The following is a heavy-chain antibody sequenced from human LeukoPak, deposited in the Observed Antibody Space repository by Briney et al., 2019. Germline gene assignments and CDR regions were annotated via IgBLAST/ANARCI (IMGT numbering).Heavy chain of an antibody. CDR3: ARGNPLYYDSPPDK. Sequence: ASVKVPCTASGYTFINFDINWVRQAAGQGPEWMGWMNPKSGVTGYARKFQGRVTMTRNISISAAYMELSSLTSEDTALYYCARGNPLYYDSPPDKWGQGSPVTVSS. J-gene: IGHJ4*02. CDR1: GYTFINFD. V-gene: IGHV1-8*01. CDR2: MNPKSGVT. D-gene: IGHD3-22*01.